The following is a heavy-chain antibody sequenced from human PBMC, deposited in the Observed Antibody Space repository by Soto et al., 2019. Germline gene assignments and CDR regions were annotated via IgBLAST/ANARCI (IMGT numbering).Heavy chain of an antibody. V-gene: IGHV3-7*04. Sequence: EVQLVESGGGLVQPGGSLRLSCAASGFTFSDYFMSWIRQAPGKGLEWVANIKRDGSDKYYVDSVKGRFTISRDNAKNSLYLQMDSLRAEDTAVYYCARDSIVEATDDASDVWGQGTMVIVSS. J-gene: IGHJ3*01. CDR1: GFTFSDYF. CDR2: IKRDGSDK. D-gene: IGHD1-26*01. CDR3: ARDSIVEATDDASDV.